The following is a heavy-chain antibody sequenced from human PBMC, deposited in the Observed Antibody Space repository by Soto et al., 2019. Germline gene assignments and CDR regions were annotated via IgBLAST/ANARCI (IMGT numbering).Heavy chain of an antibody. V-gene: IGHV4-30-4*01. J-gene: IGHJ4*02. CDR3: ARGADYYDSSGYYRPFDY. CDR1: GGSISSGDYC. D-gene: IGHD3-22*01. Sequence: NPSETLSLTCTVSGGSISSGDYCWSWIRQPPGKGLEWIGYIYYSGSTYYNPSLKSRVTISVDTSKNQFSLKLSSVTAADTAVYYCARGADYYDSSGYYRPFDYWGQGTLVTVSS. CDR2: IYYSGST.